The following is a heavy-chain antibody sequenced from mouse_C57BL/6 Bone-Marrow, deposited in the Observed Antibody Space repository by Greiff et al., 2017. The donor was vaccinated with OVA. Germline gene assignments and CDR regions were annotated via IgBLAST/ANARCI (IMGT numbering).Heavy chain of an antibody. V-gene: IGHV1-74*01. D-gene: IGHD1-1*02. J-gene: IGHJ4*01. Sequence: QVQLQQPGAELVKPGASVKVSCKASGYTFTSYWMHWVKQRPGQGLEWIGRIHPSDSDTNYNQKFKGKATLTVDKSSSTAYMQLSSLTSADSAVYDCAIWYRPSFYYAMDYWGQGTSVTVSS. CDR1: GYTFTSYW. CDR2: IHPSDSDT. CDR3: AIWYRPSFYYAMDY.